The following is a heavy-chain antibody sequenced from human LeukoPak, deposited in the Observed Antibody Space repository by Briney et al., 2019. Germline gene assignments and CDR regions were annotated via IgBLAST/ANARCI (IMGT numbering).Heavy chain of an antibody. CDR1: GGSISSYY. CDR3: ARYVVTTVPYFDY. CDR2: IYYSGST. J-gene: IGHJ4*02. Sequence: SETLSLTCTVSGGSISSYYWSWIRQPPAKGLEWIGYIYYSGSTNYNPSLKSRVTISVDTSKNQFSLKLSSVTAADTAVYYCARYVVTTVPYFDYWGQGTLVTVSS. D-gene: IGHD4-23*01. V-gene: IGHV4-59*08.